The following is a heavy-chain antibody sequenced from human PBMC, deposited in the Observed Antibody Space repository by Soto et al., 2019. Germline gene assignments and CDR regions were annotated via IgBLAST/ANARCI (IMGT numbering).Heavy chain of an antibody. CDR1: GFKFSDDW. CDR2: IKHDAREA. D-gene: IGHD3-16*02. J-gene: IGHJ4*01. Sequence: GGSLRLSCAGSGFKFSDDWMSWFGRAAGMGMERVSNIKHDAREAHYADSVKSRFTITRDNTNNLLLHQLNGLSSADTASYYCARDGLLFSGPYRPARFDYWGFGTLVTVSS. CDR3: ARDGLLFSGPYRPARFDY. V-gene: IGHV3-7*03.